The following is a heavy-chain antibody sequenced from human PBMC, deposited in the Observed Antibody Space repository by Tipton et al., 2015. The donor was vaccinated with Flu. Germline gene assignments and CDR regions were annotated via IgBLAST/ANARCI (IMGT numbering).Heavy chain of an antibody. V-gene: IGHV3-7*01. J-gene: IGHJ4*02. Sequence: SLRLSCAASGFTFSRYAMSWVRQAPGKGLEWVANIKQDGSEKNYVDSVKGRFTISRDNAKNLLYLQMNSLRAEDTAVYYCYNGKSDYWGQGTLVTVSS. D-gene: IGHD5-24*01. CDR3: YNGKSDY. CDR1: GFTFSRYA. CDR2: IKQDGSEK.